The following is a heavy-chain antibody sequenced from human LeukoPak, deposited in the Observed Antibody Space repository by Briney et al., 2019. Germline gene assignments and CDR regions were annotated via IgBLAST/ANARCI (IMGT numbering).Heavy chain of an antibody. V-gene: IGHV3-48*03. Sequence: GGSLRLSCAASGFTFSSFEMNWVRQAPGKGLEWVSYISSFGSTIYYAGSVKGRFTVSRDNAKNSLCLQINSLRAEDTAVYYCARDLWYSGSRAPPRAFDIWGQGTMVTVPS. CDR2: ISSFGSTI. J-gene: IGHJ3*02. D-gene: IGHD1-26*01. CDR1: GFTFSSFE. CDR3: ARDLWYSGSRAPPRAFDI.